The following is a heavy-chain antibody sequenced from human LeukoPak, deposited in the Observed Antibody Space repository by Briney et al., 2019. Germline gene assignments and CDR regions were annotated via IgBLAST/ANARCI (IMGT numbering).Heavy chain of an antibody. CDR2: INHSGST. J-gene: IGHJ4*02. D-gene: IGHD4-17*01. CDR3: ARDHTGLDY. CDR1: GGSFSGYY. V-gene: IGHV4-34*01. Sequence: SETLSLTCAVYGGSFSGYYWSWIRQPPGKGLEWIGEINHSGSTNYNPSLKSRVTISVDTSKNQFSLKLSSVTAADTAMYYCARDHTGLDYWGQGTLVTVSS.